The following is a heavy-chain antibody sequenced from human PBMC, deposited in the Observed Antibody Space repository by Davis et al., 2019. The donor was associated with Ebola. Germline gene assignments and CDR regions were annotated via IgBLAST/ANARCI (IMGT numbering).Heavy chain of an antibody. V-gene: IGHV4-59*01. J-gene: IGHJ4*02. D-gene: IGHD5-24*01. Sequence: SETLSLTCTVSGGSISSNYWSWIRQPPGKGLEWIGYIYYSVSTNDNPSLNSRVTISIDTSKNQFSLEVRSVTAADTAFYYCVRGSDAYKTGYWGQGTLVTVSS. CDR3: VRGSDAYKTGY. CDR1: GGSISSNY. CDR2: IYYSVST.